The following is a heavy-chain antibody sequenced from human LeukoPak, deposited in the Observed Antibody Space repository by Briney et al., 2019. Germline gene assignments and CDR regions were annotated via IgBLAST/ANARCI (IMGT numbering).Heavy chain of an antibody. CDR1: GGSISSYY. V-gene: IGHV4-59*01. CDR3: AREDYYFDY. J-gene: IGHJ4*02. Sequence: SETLSLTCTVSGGSISSYYWSWIRQPPGKGLEWIGYIYYSGTTNYNPSLNGRVTMSIDTSKNQFSLRLKSVTAADTAFYYCAREDYYFDYWGQGALVTVSS. CDR2: IYYSGTT.